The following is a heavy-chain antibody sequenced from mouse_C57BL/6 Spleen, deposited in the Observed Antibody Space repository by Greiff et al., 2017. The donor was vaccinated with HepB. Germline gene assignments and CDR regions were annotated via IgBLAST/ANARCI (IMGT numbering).Heavy chain of an antibody. Sequence: VQRVESGAELARPGASVKLSCKASGYTFTSYGISWVKQRTGQGLEWIGEIYPRSGNTYYNEKFKGKATLTADKSSSTAYMELRSLTSEDSAVYFCAREDDYDLDYWGQGTTLTVSS. CDR1: GYTFTSYG. CDR2: IYPRSGNT. J-gene: IGHJ2*01. D-gene: IGHD2-4*01. CDR3: AREDDYDLDY. V-gene: IGHV1-81*01.